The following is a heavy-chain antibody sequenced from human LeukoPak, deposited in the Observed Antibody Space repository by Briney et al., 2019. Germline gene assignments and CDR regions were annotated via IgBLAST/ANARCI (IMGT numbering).Heavy chain of an antibody. Sequence: GGSLRLSCAASGFTFDDYGMSWVRQAPGKGLEWVSGINWNGGSTGYADSVKGRFTISRDNAKNSLYLQMNSLRAEDTALYYCARDKGEPSGTTHFDYWGQGTLVTVSS. V-gene: IGHV3-20*04. CDR3: ARDKGEPSGTTHFDY. D-gene: IGHD1/OR15-1a*01. CDR1: GFTFDDYG. CDR2: INWNGGST. J-gene: IGHJ4*02.